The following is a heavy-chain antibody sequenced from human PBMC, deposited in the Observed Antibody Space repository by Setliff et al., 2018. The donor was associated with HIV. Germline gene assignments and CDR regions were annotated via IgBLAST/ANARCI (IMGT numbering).Heavy chain of an antibody. D-gene: IGHD1-26*01. Sequence: SETLSLTCTVSGGSISDSRYYWGWISQPPGKGLEWIGTIYYSGSTYYNPSLKSRVTISVDTSKNQSSLKLSSVTAADTAVYYCARPVEMANREFDYWGQGALVTVSS. CDR2: IYYSGST. CDR3: ARPVEMANREFDY. V-gene: IGHV4-39*01. J-gene: IGHJ4*02. CDR1: GGSISDSRYY.